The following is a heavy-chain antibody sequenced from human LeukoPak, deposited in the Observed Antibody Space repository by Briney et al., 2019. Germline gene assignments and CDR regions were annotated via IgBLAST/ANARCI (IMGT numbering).Heavy chain of an antibody. V-gene: IGHV3-30*14. CDR2: ISYDGSNK. CDR1: GFTFSSYA. Sequence: GGSLRLSCAASGFTFSSYAMLWVRQAPGKGLGGGAVISYDGSNKYYADSVKGRFTISRDNSKNTLYLQMNSLRAEDTAVYYCARVYRGGNNWFDPWGQGTLVTVSS. CDR3: ARVYRGGNNWFDP. D-gene: IGHD3-10*01. J-gene: IGHJ5*02.